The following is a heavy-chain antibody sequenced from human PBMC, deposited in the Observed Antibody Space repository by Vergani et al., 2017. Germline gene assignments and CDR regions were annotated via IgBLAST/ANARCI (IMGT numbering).Heavy chain of an antibody. CDR3: AKDRGYYDSSGYYYGDY. Sequence: VQLVESGGGVVQPGRSLRLSCAASGFTFSSYAMSWVRQAPGKGLEWVSAISGSGGSTYYADSVKGRFTISRDNSKNTLYLQMNSLRAEDTAVYYCAKDRGYYDSSGYYYGDYWGQGTLVTVSS. CDR1: GFTFSSYA. J-gene: IGHJ4*02. V-gene: IGHV3-23*04. CDR2: ISGSGGST. D-gene: IGHD3-22*01.